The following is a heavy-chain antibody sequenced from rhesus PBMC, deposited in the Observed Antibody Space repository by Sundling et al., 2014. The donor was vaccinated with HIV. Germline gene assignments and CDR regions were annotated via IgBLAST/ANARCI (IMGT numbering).Heavy chain of an antibody. J-gene: IGHJ6*01. D-gene: IGHD1-26*01. Sequence: QVQMQESGPGLVKPSETLSLTCAVSGGSISSSNWWSWIRQPPGKGLEWIGSIYGNTASTYYSSSLKNRVTISKDTSKNQFSLRLTSVTAADTAVYYCATNNWNYEAPLDFWGQGVVVTVSS. V-gene: IGHV4-65*02. CDR3: ATNNWNYEAPLDF. CDR1: GGSISSSNW. CDR2: IYGNTAST.